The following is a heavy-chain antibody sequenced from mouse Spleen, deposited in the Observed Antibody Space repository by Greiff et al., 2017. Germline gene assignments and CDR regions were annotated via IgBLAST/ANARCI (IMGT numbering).Heavy chain of an antibody. J-gene: IGHJ4*01. CDR2: IDPANGNT. D-gene: IGHD2-13*01. Sequence: EVQGVESVAELVRPGASVKLSCTASGFNIKNTYMHWVKQRPEQGLEWIGRIDPANGNTKYAPKFQGKATITADTSSNTAYLQLSSLTSEDTAIYYCAYGDLPHYYAMDYWGQGTSVTVSS. V-gene: IGHV14-3*01. CDR1: GFNIKNTY. CDR3: AYGDLPHYYAMDY.